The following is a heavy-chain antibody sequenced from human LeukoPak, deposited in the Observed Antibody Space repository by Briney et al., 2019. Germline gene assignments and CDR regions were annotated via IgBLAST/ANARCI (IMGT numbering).Heavy chain of an antibody. CDR3: AKEKPRYSYGTGSFDY. CDR1: GFTFSTYY. Sequence: PGGSLRLSCAASGFTFSTYYMSWVRQAPGKGLEWVANIKQDGGEKYYVDSVKGRFTISRDDAKNSLYLQMKSLRAVDTAVYYCAKEKPRYSYGTGSFDYWGQGTLVTVSS. CDR2: IKQDGGEK. J-gene: IGHJ4*02. V-gene: IGHV3-7*03. D-gene: IGHD5-18*01.